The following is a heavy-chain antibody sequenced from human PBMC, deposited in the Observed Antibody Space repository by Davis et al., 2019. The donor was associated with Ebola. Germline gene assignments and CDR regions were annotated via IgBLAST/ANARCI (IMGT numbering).Heavy chain of an antibody. V-gene: IGHV4-39*07. J-gene: IGHJ4*02. D-gene: IGHD3-22*01. Sequence: PSETLSLTCTVSGGSITDGVRYWGWIRQTPGKGLVWIASLYYSGSTYYNPSLKSRATISVDTSKNQFSLTLNSITAADSAVYYCARNSSGFGHFDSWGQGTLVTVSS. CDR2: LYYSGST. CDR3: ARNSSGFGHFDS. CDR1: GGSITDGVRY.